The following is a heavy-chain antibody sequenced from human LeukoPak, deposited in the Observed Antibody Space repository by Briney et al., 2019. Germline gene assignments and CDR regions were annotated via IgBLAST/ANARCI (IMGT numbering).Heavy chain of an antibody. V-gene: IGHV3-7*03. CDR3: ARKAYGMDV. CDR2: IKQDGREK. CDR1: GFTFSNYW. J-gene: IGHJ6*04. Sequence: PGGSLRLSWAASGFTFSNYWMSWVRQAPGKGLEWVANIKQDGREKYYVASVKGRFTISRDDANYSLYLQMTSPRAEDTVVYYCARKAYGMDVWGKGPTVPVSS.